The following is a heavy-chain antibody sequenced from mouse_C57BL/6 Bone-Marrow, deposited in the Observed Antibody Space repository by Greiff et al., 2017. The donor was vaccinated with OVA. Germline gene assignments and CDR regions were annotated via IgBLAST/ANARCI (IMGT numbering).Heavy chain of an antibody. J-gene: IGHJ1*03. D-gene: IGHD4-1*01. CDR2: INPSNGGT. CDR3: ARGNWDWYFDV. CDR1: GYTFTSYW. Sequence: LQLQQPGTELVKPGASVKLSCKASGYTFTSYWMHWVKQRPGQGLEWIGNINPSNGGTNYNAKFNSKATLTVDKSSSTAYMQLSSLTSEDSAVYYCARGNWDWYFDVWGTGTTVTVSS. V-gene: IGHV1-53*01.